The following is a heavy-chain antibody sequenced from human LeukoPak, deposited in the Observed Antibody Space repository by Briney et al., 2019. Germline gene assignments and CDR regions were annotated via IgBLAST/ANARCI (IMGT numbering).Heavy chain of an antibody. CDR1: GGTFSSYA. V-gene: IGHV1-69*13. Sequence: SVKVSCKASGGTFSSYAISWVRQAPGQGLEWMGGIIPIFGTANYAQKFQGRVTITADESTSTAYMELSSLRSEDTAVYYCARDPMENNDYGAPFDPWGQGTLVTVSS. CDR2: IIPIFGTA. CDR3: ARDPMENNDYGAPFDP. D-gene: IGHD4-17*01. J-gene: IGHJ5*02.